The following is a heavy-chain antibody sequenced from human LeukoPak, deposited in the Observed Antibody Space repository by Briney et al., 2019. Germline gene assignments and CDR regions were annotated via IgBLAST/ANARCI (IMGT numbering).Heavy chain of an antibody. V-gene: IGHV3-7*03. D-gene: IGHD3-22*01. J-gene: IGHJ4*02. Sequence: GGSLRLSCAVSGFTFSSHWMSWVRQAPGKGLEWVANIKQDGSETYYVDSVKGRFTISRDNAKNSLFLHMNSLRAEDTAVYYCTRDRPNYYGSDGHYYRRNGDYWGQGTLVTVSS. CDR1: GFTFSSHW. CDR3: TRDRPNYYGSDGHYYRRNGDY. CDR2: IKQDGSET.